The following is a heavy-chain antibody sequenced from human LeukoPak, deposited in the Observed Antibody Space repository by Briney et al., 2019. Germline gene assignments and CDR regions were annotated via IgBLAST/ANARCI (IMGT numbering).Heavy chain of an antibody. D-gene: IGHD3-22*01. CDR2: IIPIFGTA. V-gene: IGHV1-69*05. Sequence: ASVKVSCKASGGTFSSYAISWVRQAHGQGLEWMGGIIPIFGTANYAQKFQGRVTITTAESTSTAYMELSSLRSEDTAVYYCASPSSTYSSGYLYWGQGTLVTVSS. CDR3: ASPSSTYSSGYLY. J-gene: IGHJ4*02. CDR1: GGTFSSYA.